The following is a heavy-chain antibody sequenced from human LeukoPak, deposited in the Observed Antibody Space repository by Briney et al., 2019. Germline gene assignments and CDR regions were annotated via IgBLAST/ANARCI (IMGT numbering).Heavy chain of an antibody. J-gene: IGHJ6*03. Sequence: SETLSLTCTVSGGSISSYYWSWIRQPAGKGLEWIGRIYTSGSTDYNPSLKSRVTMSVDTSKNQFSLKLRSVTAADTAVYYCARDKVPAAMGYYYYHYMDVCGKATTVTVSS. CDR3: ARDKVPAAMGYYYYHYMDV. V-gene: IGHV4-4*07. CDR2: IYTSGST. CDR1: GGSISSYY. D-gene: IGHD2-2*01.